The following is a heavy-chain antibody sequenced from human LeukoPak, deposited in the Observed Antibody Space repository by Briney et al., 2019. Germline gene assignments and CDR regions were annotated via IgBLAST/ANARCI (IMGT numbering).Heavy chain of an antibody. V-gene: IGHV4-34*01. J-gene: IGHJ5*02. CDR3: ARGVVAATNWFDP. CDR2: INHSGST. CDR1: GGSFSGYY. D-gene: IGHD2-15*01. Sequence: SETLSLTCAVHGGSFSGYYWSWIRQPPGKGLEWIGEINHSGSTNYNPSLKSRVTISVDTSKNQFSLKLSSVTAADTAVYYCARGVVAATNWFDPWGQGTLVTVSS.